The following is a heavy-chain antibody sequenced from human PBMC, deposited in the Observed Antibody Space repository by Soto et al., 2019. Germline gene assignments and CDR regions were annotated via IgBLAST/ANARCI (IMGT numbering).Heavy chain of an antibody. Sequence: PGGSPAPLGSASGLTLVTIAMLGVRQAPGKGLEYVSAISSNGGSTYYADSVKGRFTISRDNSKNTLYLQMSSLRAEDTAVYYCVSGDWDGHSDYWGQGTLVTVSS. V-gene: IGHV3-64D*06. CDR2: ISSNGGST. CDR3: VSGDWDGHSDY. CDR1: GLTLVTIA. D-gene: IGHD3-10*01. J-gene: IGHJ4*02.